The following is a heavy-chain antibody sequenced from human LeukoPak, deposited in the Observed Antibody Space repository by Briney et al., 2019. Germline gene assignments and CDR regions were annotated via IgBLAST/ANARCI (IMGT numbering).Heavy chain of an antibody. J-gene: IGHJ3*02. CDR1: GYTSTSYY. Sequence: ASVKVSCKASGYTSTSYYMHWVRQAPGQGLEWMGIINPSGGSTSYAQKFQGRVTMTRDTSTSTVYMELSSLRSEDTAVYYCARGEYIVVVPAAPHAFDIWGQGTMVTVSS. CDR2: INPSGGST. D-gene: IGHD2-2*01. V-gene: IGHV1-46*01. CDR3: ARGEYIVVVPAAPHAFDI.